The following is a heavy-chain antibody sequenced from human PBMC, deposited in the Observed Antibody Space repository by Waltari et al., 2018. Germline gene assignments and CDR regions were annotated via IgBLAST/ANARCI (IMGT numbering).Heavy chain of an antibody. J-gene: IGHJ3*02. D-gene: IGHD7-27*01. CDR3: ARHRDLGAFDI. Sequence: QVQLQESGPGLVKPSQTLSLTCTVSGGSISSGAYYWSWIRQPPGKVLEWIGYSYYSGCTDYNPSLKSRVTISVDTSKNQFSLKLSSVTAADTAVYYCARHRDLGAFDIWGQGTMVTVSS. V-gene: IGHV4-30-4*08. CDR2: SYYSGCT. CDR1: GGSISSGAYY.